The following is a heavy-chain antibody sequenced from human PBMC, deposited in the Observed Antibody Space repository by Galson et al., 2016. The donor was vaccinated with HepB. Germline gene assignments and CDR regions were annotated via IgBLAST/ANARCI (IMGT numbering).Heavy chain of an antibody. D-gene: IGHD3-10*01. V-gene: IGHV3-30*03. CDR1: GFTFSSHG. CDR3: ARGEATVVRGATAAG. J-gene: IGHJ4*02. CDR2: ISYDGSNK. Sequence: SLRLSCAASGFTFSSHGMHWVRQAPGKGLEWVAVISYDGSNKYYADSVKGRFTISRDNSKNTLYLQMNSLRAEDTALYYCARGEATVVRGATAAGWGQGTLVTVSS.